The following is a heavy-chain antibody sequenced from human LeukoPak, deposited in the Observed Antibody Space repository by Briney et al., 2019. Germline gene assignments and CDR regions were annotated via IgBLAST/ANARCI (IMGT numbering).Heavy chain of an antibody. D-gene: IGHD3-3*01. CDR2: IIPIFGTA. CDR3: ARAYDFWSAADY. CDR1: GGTFSSYA. J-gene: IGHJ4*02. Sequence: SVKVSCKASGGTFSSYAISWVRQAPGQGLEWMGGIIPIFGTASYAQKFQGRVTITADESTSTAYMELSSLRSEDTAVYYCARAYDFWSAADYWGQGTLVTVSS. V-gene: IGHV1-69*01.